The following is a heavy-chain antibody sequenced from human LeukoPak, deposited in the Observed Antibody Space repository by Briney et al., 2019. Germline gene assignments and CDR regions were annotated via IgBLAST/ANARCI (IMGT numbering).Heavy chain of an antibody. J-gene: IGHJ3*01. Sequence: GGSLRLSCTGSGFTFSYHALHWVRQAPGKGLQWLTVISYDGRNEYYADSVTGRFTISRDNSKNTVFLQLNSLRVEDAAIYYCARGEAYYNKNGLPGAALDFWGLGTLVTVSS. CDR2: ISYDGRNE. CDR1: GFTFSYHA. D-gene: IGHD3-10*01. V-gene: IGHV3-30*04. CDR3: ARGEAYYNKNGLPGAALDF.